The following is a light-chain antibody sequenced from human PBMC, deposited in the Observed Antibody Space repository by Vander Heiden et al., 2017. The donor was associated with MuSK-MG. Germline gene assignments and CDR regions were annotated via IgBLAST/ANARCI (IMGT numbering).Light chain of an antibody. J-gene: IGLJ2*01. CDR2: DVN. CDR3: CSYAGNYIRV. CDR1: SSDVGAYNY. Sequence: QSALTQPRSVSGSPGQSVTISCTGTSSDVGAYNYVSWFQQHPGQAPKLMIYDVNKRPSGVPDRFSGSKSGNTASLTISGLQAEDEADYYCCSYAGNYIRVFGGGTKLTVL. V-gene: IGLV2-11*01.